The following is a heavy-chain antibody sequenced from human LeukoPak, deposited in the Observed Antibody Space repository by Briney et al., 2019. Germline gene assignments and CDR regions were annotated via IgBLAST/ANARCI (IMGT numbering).Heavy chain of an antibody. V-gene: IGHV1-45*02. D-gene: IGHD6-13*01. CDR1: GYTFTYRY. J-gene: IGHJ3*02. CDR3: ARGIAAAPLRAFDI. Sequence: SVKVSCKASGYTFTYRYLRWVRQAPGQALEWMGWITPFNGNTNYAQKFQDRVTITRDRSMSTAYMELSSLRSEDTAMYYCARGIAAAPLRAFDIWGQGTMVTVSS. CDR2: ITPFNGNT.